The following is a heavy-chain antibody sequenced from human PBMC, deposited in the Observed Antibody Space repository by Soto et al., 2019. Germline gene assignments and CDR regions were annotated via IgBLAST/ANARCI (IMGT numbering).Heavy chain of an antibody. J-gene: IGHJ5*02. V-gene: IGHV1-18*01. CDR3: ARSGLTIFGVVINWFDP. Sequence: ASVKVCCKDSGYTFTSCGSRWVRQAQRQGLEWMGWISAYNGNTNYAQKLQGRVTMTTDTSTSTAYMELRSLRSDDTAVYYCARSGLTIFGVVINWFDPWGQGTLVTVSS. CDR2: ISAYNGNT. CDR1: GYTFTSCG. D-gene: IGHD3-3*01.